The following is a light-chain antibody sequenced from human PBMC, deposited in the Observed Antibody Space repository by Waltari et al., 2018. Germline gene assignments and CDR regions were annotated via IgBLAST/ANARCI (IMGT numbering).Light chain of an antibody. CDR3: QSYDSSNVV. J-gene: IGLJ2*01. V-gene: IGLV6-57*03. CDR1: SGSIASTS. CDR2: EDN. Sequence: NFMLTQPHSVSESPGKTVTISCPRSSGSIASTSVQWYQQRPGSAPTTVIYEDNQRPSGVPDRFSGSIDSSSNSASLTISGLKTEDEADYYCQSYDSSNVVFGGGTKLTVL.